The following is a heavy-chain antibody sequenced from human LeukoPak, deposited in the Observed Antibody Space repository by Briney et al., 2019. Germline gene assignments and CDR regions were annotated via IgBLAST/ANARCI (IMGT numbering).Heavy chain of an antibody. CDR3: ARGLNGGPPHGY. CDR2: ISGSGGST. V-gene: IGHV3-23*01. CDR1: GFTFSSHS. J-gene: IGHJ4*02. D-gene: IGHD4-23*01. Sequence: GGSLRLSCAASGFTFSSHSMSWVRQAPGKGLEWVSAISGSGGSTYYADSVKGRFTISRDNSKNTLYLQMNSLRAEDTAVYYCARGLNGGPPHGYWGQGTLVTVSS.